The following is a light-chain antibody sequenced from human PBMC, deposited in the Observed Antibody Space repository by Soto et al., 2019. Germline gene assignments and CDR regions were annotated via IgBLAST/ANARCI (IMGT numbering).Light chain of an antibody. Sequence: QSALTQPASASGTPGQRVTISCSGSRSNIGNNAVTWYQQFPGTAPKLLIYNNNQRPSGVPDRFSGSKSGTSASLAISGLQSEAEADYYCATWDDSLNARGVFGGGTKLTVL. V-gene: IGLV1-44*01. CDR2: NNN. CDR3: ATWDDSLNARGV. J-gene: IGLJ3*02. CDR1: RSNIGNNA.